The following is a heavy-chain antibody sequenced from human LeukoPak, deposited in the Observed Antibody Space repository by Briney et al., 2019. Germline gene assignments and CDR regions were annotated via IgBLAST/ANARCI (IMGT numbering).Heavy chain of an antibody. D-gene: IGHD6-13*01. CDR1: GGTFSSCA. CDR2: IIPILGIA. CDR3: ARGKIAAGGTFDY. J-gene: IGHJ4*02. Sequence: SVKVSCKASGGTFSSCAISWVRQAPGQGLEWMGRIIPILGIANYAQKFQGRVTITADKSTSTAYMELSSLRSEDTAVYYCARGKIAAGGTFDYWGQGTLVTVSS. V-gene: IGHV1-69*04.